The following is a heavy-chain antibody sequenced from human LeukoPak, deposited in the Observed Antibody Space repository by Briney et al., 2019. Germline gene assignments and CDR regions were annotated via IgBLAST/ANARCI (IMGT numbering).Heavy chain of an antibody. D-gene: IGHD3-3*01. Sequence: QAGGSLRLSCAGSGFTFSSYAMSWVRQAPGKGLEWVSAITSSGGSTYYADSVKGRFTISRDNSKSTLYLQMNSLRAEDTAVYYCARDYPTFGVVPIFDYWGQGTLVSVSS. CDR1: GFTFSSYA. J-gene: IGHJ4*02. V-gene: IGHV3-23*01. CDR2: ITSSGGST. CDR3: ARDYPTFGVVPIFDY.